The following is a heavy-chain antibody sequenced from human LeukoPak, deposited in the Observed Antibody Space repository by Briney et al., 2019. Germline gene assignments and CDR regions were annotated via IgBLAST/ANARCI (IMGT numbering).Heavy chain of an antibody. D-gene: IGHD5-18*01. V-gene: IGHV1-69*05. CDR3: ARELQLWSFDY. CDR2: IIPIFGTA. CDR1: GGTFSSYA. J-gene: IGHJ4*02. Sequence: GASMKVSCKASGGTFSSYAISWVRQAPGQGLEWMGGIIPIFGTANYAQKFQGRVTITTDESTSTAYMELSSLRSEDTAVYYCARELQLWSFDYWGQGTLVTVSS.